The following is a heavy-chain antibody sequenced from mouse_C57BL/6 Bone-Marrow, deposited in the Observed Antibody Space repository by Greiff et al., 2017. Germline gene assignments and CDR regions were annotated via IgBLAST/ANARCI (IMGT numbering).Heavy chain of an antibody. CDR3: ARDGYWDY. CDR1: GYAFTNYL. CDR2: INPGSGGT. Sequence: VQLQQSGAELVRPGPSVKVSCKASGYAFTNYLIEWVKQRPGQGLEWIGVINPGSGGTNYNEKFKGKATLTADKSSSTAYMQLSSLTSEDSAVYFCARDGYWDYWGQGTTLTVSS. D-gene: IGHD2-3*01. V-gene: IGHV1-54*01. J-gene: IGHJ2*01.